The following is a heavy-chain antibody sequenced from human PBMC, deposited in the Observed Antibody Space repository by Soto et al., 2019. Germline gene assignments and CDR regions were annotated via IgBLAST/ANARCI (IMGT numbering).Heavy chain of an antibody. CDR3: AREVGTSIAVNHNYYYGMDV. CDR2: IIPIFGTA. CDR1: GGTFSSYA. D-gene: IGHD6-6*01. V-gene: IGHV1-69*13. J-gene: IGHJ6*02. Sequence: ASVKVSCKASGGTFSSYAISWVRQAPGQGLEWMGGIIPIFGTANYAQKFQGRVTITADESTSTAYMELSSLRSEDTAVYYCAREVGTSIAVNHNYYYGMDVWGQGTRSPSP.